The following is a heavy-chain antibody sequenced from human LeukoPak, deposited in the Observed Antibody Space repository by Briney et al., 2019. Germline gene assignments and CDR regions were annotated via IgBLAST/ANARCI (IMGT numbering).Heavy chain of an antibody. CDR3: ARDLHYYGSGSSPLDY. Sequence: ASVKVSCKASGGTFSSYAISWVRQAPGQGLEWMGGIIPIFGTANYAQKFQGRVTITADESTSTAYMELSSLRSEDTAVYYCARDLHYYGSGSSPLDYWGQGTLVTVSS. CDR2: IIPIFGTA. CDR1: GGTFSSYA. D-gene: IGHD3-10*01. V-gene: IGHV1-69*13. J-gene: IGHJ4*02.